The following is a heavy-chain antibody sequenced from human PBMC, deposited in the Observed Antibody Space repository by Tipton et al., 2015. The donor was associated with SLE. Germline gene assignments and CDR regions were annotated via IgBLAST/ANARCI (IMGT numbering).Heavy chain of an antibody. CDR3: ARGFGVVNGAFDI. Sequence: SLRLSCAASGFTFSSYSMNWVRQASGKGLEWVGRIRSKANSYATAYAASVKGRFTISRDNAKNSLYLQMNSLRPEDTAVYYCARGFGVVNGAFDIWGQGAMVTVSS. J-gene: IGHJ3*02. CDR2: IRSKANSYAT. D-gene: IGHD3-3*01. CDR1: GFTFSSYS. V-gene: IGHV3-73*01.